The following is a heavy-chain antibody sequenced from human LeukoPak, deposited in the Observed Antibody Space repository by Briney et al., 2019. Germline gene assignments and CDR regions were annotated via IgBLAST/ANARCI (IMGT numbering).Heavy chain of an antibody. CDR1: GFTFSSYA. CDR3: VKDVSRYSGYDSTFDY. CDR2: ISSNGGST. D-gene: IGHD5-12*01. J-gene: IGHJ4*02. V-gene: IGHV3-64D*06. Sequence: PGGSLRLSCSAPGFTFSSYAMHWVRQAPGKGLEYVSAISSNGGSTYYADSVKGRFTISRDNSKNTLYLQMSSLRAEDTAVYYCVKDVSRYSGYDSTFDYWGQGTLVTASS.